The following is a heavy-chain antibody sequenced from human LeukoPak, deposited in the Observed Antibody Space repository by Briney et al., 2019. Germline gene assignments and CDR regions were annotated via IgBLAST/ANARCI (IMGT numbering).Heavy chain of an antibody. CDR3: TRDISTILLWVGEPHAFDI. CDR2: INAGTGDT. Sequence: ASVKVSCKASGGTFSSYAISWVRQAPGQGLEWMGWINAGTGDTGYSPKFQGRVTITRDTSATTAHMVLSSLRSEDTAMYYCTRDISTILLWVGEPHAFDIWGQGTMVTVSS. V-gene: IGHV1-3*01. CDR1: GGTFSSYA. D-gene: IGHD3-10*01. J-gene: IGHJ3*02.